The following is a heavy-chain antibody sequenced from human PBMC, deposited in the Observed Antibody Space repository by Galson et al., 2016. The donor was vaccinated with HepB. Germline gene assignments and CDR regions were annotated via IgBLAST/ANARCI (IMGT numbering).Heavy chain of an antibody. Sequence: PALVKPTQTLTLTCTFSGFSLSTSGVGVGWLRQPPGKAPEWLALIYWDDNKRFTPSLKSRLTITKDTSKSQVALIMTNMDPVDTATYYCAHRLWHSHYYDSSVYENDGFDIWGQGIMVTVSS. D-gene: IGHD3-22*01. V-gene: IGHV2-5*02. J-gene: IGHJ3*02. CDR2: IYWDDNK. CDR3: AHRLWHSHYYDSSVYENDGFDI. CDR1: GFSLSTSGVG.